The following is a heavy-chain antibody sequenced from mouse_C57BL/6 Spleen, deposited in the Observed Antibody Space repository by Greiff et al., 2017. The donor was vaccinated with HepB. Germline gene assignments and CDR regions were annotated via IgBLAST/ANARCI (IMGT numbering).Heavy chain of an antibody. J-gene: IGHJ2*01. CDR1: GFTFSSYT. Sequence: EVQLVESGGGLVKPGGSLKLSCAASGFTFSSYTMSWVRQTPEKRLEWVATISGGGGNTYYPDTVKGRFTISRDNAKNTLYLQLGSLRSEDTALYYGARSRYFDYWGQGTTLTVSS. CDR2: ISGGGGNT. CDR3: ARSRYFDY. V-gene: IGHV5-9*01.